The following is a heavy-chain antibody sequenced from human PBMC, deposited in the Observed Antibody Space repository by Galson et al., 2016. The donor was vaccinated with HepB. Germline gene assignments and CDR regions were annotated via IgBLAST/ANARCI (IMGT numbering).Heavy chain of an antibody. Sequence: ETLSLTCTVSGGSISSYYWSWIRQPPGKGLGWIGFIYDSGSTNYSPSLKSRVTISVDTSTNEFSLKLTSVTAADTAVYYCARRPYSYFDDSTSLDSWGQGTLVTVSS. J-gene: IGHJ4*02. CDR1: GGSISSYY. V-gene: IGHV4-59*08. CDR3: ARRPYSYFDDSTSLDS. CDR2: IYDSGST. D-gene: IGHD3-22*01.